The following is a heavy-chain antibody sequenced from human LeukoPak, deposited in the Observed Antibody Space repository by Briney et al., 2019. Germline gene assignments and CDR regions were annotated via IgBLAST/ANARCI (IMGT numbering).Heavy chain of an antibody. CDR3: ARDNFRAGTFDY. J-gene: IGHJ4*02. CDR1: GGSINFYY. CDR2: IYSTGST. D-gene: IGHD6-19*01. Sequence: SETLSLTCTVSGGSINFYYWSWIRQPAGKGLEWIGRIYSTGSTNYSPSLKSRVTMSVDTSKNQFSLKLSSVTAADTAVYYCARDNFRAGTFDYWGQGTLVTVSS. V-gene: IGHV4-4*07.